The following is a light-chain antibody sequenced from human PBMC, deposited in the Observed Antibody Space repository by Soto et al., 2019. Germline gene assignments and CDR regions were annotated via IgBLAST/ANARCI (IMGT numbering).Light chain of an antibody. J-gene: IGKJ4*01. Sequence: EIVLTQSPATLSLSPGERATLSCRASQSVSSYLAWYQQKPGQAPRLPIYDPSNRATGIPARFSRSGSGTDFTLTISSLEPEDFAVDDWQHRSNWPPLTFGGVTNVEIK. V-gene: IGKV3-11*01. CDR3: QHRSNWPPLT. CDR1: QSVSSY. CDR2: DPS.